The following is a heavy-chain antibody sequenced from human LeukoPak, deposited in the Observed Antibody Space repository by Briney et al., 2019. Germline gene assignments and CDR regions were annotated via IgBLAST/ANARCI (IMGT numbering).Heavy chain of an antibody. CDR1: GYTFTSYG. D-gene: IGHD3-9*01. CDR3: ARVDWLAGWFDP. V-gene: IGHV1-18*01. Sequence: ASVKVSCKASGYTFTSYGISWVRQAPGQGLEWMGWICAYNGNTNYAQKLQGRVTMTTDTSTSTAYMELRSLRSDDTAVYYCARVDWLAGWFDPWGQGTLVTVSS. CDR2: ICAYNGNT. J-gene: IGHJ5*02.